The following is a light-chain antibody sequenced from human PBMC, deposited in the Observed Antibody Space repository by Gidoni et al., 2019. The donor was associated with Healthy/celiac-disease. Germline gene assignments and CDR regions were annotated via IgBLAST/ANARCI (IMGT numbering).Light chain of an antibody. J-gene: IGLJ2*01. V-gene: IGLV2-14*01. CDR2: DVR. CDR3: SSHTSSSTRV. CDR1: SSDVGGYNY. Sequence: QSALTQPASVSGSPGQSITFSCTGTSSDVGGYNYVSWYQQHPGKAPKLMIYDVRNRPSGVSNRFSGSKSGNTASLTISGLQAEDEADYYCSSHTSSSTRVFGGGTKLTVL.